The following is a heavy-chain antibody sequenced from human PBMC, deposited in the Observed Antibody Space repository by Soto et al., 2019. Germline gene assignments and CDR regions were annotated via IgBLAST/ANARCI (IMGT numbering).Heavy chain of an antibody. CDR1: GGSISSSSYY. CDR2: IYYSGSS. J-gene: IGHJ6*02. V-gene: IGHV4-61*01. Sequence: SESLSLTCTVSGGSISSSSYYWSWIRQPAGKGLAVLGYIYYSGSSYHNTSVKSRVTISVDTSKNQFSLKVSSVTAADTALYSCARDLRFKGRDYADYLGYALDVWGQGTTVTVSS. CDR3: ARDLRFKGRDYADYLGYALDV. D-gene: IGHD4-17*01.